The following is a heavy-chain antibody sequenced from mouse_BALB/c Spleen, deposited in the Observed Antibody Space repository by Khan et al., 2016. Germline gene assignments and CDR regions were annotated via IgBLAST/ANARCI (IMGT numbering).Heavy chain of an antibody. Sequence: VQLQQSGAELVRPGALVKLSCKASGFNIKDYYMHWVKQRPEQGLEWIGWIDPENGNTIYDPKFQGKASLTADTSSNTAYLQLSSLTSEDTAVYFCARSYYGYFAMDYWGHGASVTVSS. CDR2: IDPENGNT. V-gene: IGHV14-1*02. D-gene: IGHD1-2*01. J-gene: IGHJ4*01. CDR1: GFNIKDYY. CDR3: ARSYYGYFAMDY.